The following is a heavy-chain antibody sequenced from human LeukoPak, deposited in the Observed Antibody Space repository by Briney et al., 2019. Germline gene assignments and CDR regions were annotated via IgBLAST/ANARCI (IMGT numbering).Heavy chain of an antibody. CDR2: INTGSTYT. J-gene: IGHJ2*01. V-gene: IGHV3-11*05. CDR3: TREDNWYFDL. CDR1: GFTFSDYY. Sequence: PGGSLGVSCAASGFTFSDYYMTWIRQAPGKGLEWLSSINTGSTYTNYANSVKGRFTISRDNAKNSLYLQLNSLRAEDTAVYYCTREDNWYFDLWGRGTLVTVSS.